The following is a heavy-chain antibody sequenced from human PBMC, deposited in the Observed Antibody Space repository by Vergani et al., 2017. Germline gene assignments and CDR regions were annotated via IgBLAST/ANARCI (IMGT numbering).Heavy chain of an antibody. CDR1: GGTFSSYA. D-gene: IGHD1-26*01. J-gene: IGHJ6*02. V-gene: IGHV1-69*04. CDR2: IIPILGIA. CDR3: ARAGGATPRMDV. Sequence: QVQLVQSGAEVKKPWSSVKVSCKASGGTFSSYAISWVRQAPGQGLEWMGRIIPILGIANYAQKFQARVTITADKSTSTAYMELSSLRSEDTAVYYCARAGGATPRMDVWGQGTTVTVSS.